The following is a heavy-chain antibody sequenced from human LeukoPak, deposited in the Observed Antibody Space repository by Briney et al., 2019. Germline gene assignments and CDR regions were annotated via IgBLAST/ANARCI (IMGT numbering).Heavy chain of an antibody. V-gene: IGHV3-48*01. CDR3: ARDHHRRLYDSQARDTFDI. Sequence: GGSLRLSCAASGFTLSTYNMNWVRQAPGKGLEWVSSISSSSSPIYYADSVKGRFAISRDNAKNSLYLQMNSLRAEDTAVYYCARDHHRRLYDSQARDTFDIWGQGTMVTVSS. CDR2: ISSSSSPI. D-gene: IGHD3-22*01. J-gene: IGHJ3*02. CDR1: GFTLSTYN.